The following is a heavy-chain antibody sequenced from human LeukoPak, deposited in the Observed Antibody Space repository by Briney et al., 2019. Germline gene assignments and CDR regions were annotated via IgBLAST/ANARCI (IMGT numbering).Heavy chain of an antibody. D-gene: IGHD4-11*01. CDR1: GFTFSSYA. CDR2: ISGSGGST. V-gene: IGHV3-23*01. J-gene: IGHJ6*03. CDR3: ATCYSNVPYYYYYYMDV. Sequence: GGSLRLSCAASGFTFSSYAMTWVRQAPGKGLEWVSAISGSGGSTYYADSVKGRFTISRDNSKNTLYLQMNSLRAEDTAVYYCATCYSNVPYYYYYYMDVWGKGTTVTVSS.